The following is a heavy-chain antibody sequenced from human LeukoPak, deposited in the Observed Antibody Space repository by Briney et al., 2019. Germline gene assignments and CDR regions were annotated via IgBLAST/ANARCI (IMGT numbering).Heavy chain of an antibody. CDR3: ARRASSGFLGSSMLMVRGVVTWFDP. Sequence: PSETLSLTCAVSGGSFSGSFWSWLRLPPGKGLEWIGDINHSGRTNYNPSLRGRLTISIDNSKNQFSLNLSSVTAADTATYFCARRASSGFLGSSMLMVRGVVTWFDPWGQGTLVTVSS. CDR1: GGSFSGSF. CDR2: INHSGRT. J-gene: IGHJ5*02. D-gene: IGHD3-10*01. V-gene: IGHV4-34*01.